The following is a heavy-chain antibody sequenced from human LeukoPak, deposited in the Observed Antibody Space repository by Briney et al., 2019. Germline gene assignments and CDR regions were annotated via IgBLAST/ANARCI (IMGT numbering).Heavy chain of an antibody. Sequence: ASVKVSCKASGGTFSSYAISWVRQASGQGLEWMGGIIPIFGTANYAQKFQGRVTITTDESTSTAYMELSSLRSEDTAVYYCASSRSNYYDSSGPQTFDYWGQGTLVTVSS. CDR2: IIPIFGTA. J-gene: IGHJ4*02. CDR1: GGTFSSYA. CDR3: ASSRSNYYDSSGPQTFDY. V-gene: IGHV1-69*05. D-gene: IGHD3-22*01.